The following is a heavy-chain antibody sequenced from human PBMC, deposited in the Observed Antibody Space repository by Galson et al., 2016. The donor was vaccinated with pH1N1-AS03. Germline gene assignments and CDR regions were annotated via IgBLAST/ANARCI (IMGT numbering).Heavy chain of an antibody. CDR1: GYTFTNYG. D-gene: IGHD3-10*01. Sequence: QSGAEVKKPGPSVKVSCKASGYTFTNYGISWVRQAPGQGLEYMGWIGTYTIYAQKLQGRVTMPTDTSTSTAYMELRSLRSDDTAVYYCARSGSGSYEGDSWGQGTLVSVSS. CDR2: IGTYT. CDR3: ARSGSGSYEGDS. V-gene: IGHV1-18*01. J-gene: IGHJ4*02.